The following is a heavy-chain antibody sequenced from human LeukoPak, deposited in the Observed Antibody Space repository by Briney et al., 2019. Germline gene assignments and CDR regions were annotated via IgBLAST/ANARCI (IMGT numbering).Heavy chain of an antibody. V-gene: IGHV3-74*01. CDR3: VRDRTTVTLFDY. Sequence: PGGSLRLSCAASGFTFSSYWMHWVRQAPGKGLVWISRIKTDGTTTGYADSVKGRFTISRDNAKNMLYLQMNSLRADEDTAVYCCVRDRTTVTLFDYWGQGALVTVSS. J-gene: IGHJ4*02. D-gene: IGHD4-17*01. CDR2: IKTDGTTT. CDR1: GFTFSSYW.